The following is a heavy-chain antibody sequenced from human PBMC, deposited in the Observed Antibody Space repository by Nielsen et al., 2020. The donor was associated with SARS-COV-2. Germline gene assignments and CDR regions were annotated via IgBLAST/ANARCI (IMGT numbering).Heavy chain of an antibody. CDR2: IYYSGST. CDR3: ARMAPHYYYYYMDV. CDR1: GGSISSGDYY. V-gene: IGHV4-30-4*02. J-gene: IGHJ6*03. D-gene: IGHD5-24*01. Sequence: SETLSLTCTVSGGSISSGDYYWSWIRQPPGKGLEWIGYIYYSGSTSYNPSLKSRVTISVDTSKNQFSLKLSSVTAADTAVYYCARMAPHYYYYYMDVWGKGTTVTVSS.